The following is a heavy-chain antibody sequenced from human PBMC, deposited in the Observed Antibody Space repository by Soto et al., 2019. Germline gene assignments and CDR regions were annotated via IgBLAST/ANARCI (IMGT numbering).Heavy chain of an antibody. CDR3: ARLRSDS. Sequence: QVQLQQWGAGLLKPSETLSLTCAVYGESLSGDYWSWIRQPPGKRLEWIGEINYSGTTSYNPSFKNRVTMSLDTSKNQFSLRLNSVTAAATAVYYCARLRSDSWGQGILVTVSS. V-gene: IGHV4-34*01. J-gene: IGHJ4*02. CDR1: GESLSGDY. CDR2: INYSGTT.